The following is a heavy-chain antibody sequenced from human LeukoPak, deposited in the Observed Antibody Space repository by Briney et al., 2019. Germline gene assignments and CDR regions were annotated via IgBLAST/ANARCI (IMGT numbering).Heavy chain of an antibody. V-gene: IGHV3-74*01. J-gene: IGHJ3*02. D-gene: IGHD6-13*01. CDR1: GFTFSSYW. CDR3: AKTIAAAGTTAWGAFDI. Sequence: GGSLRLSCAASGFTFSSYWMHWVRQAPGKGLVWVSRINGDGSSTSYADSVKGRFTISRDNSKNTLYLQMNSLRAEDTAVYYCAKTIAAAGTTAWGAFDIWGQGTMVTVSS. CDR2: INGDGSST.